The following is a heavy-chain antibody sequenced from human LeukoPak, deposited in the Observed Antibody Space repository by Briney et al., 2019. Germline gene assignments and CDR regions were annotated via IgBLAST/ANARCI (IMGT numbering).Heavy chain of an antibody. CDR3: AREEVTVKYYYYYYYMDV. Sequence: GGSLRLSCAASGFTFSSYSMNWVRQAPGKGLEWVSYISSSSSTIYYADSVKGRFTISRDNAKNSLYLQMNSLRAEDTAVYYCAREEVTVKYYYYYYYMDVWGKGTTVTVSS. CDR1: GFTFSSYS. V-gene: IGHV3-48*01. J-gene: IGHJ6*03. CDR2: ISSSSSTI. D-gene: IGHD2-21*02.